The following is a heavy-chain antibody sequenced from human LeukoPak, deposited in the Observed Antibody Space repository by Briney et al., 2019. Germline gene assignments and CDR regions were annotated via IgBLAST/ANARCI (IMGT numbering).Heavy chain of an antibody. Sequence: ASVKVSCKTSGFTFTAYYVHLVRQAPGEGLEWMGWINPNSGGTNYAQKFQGRVTMTRDTSISTAYMELRSLRFDDTAVYFCARGLRDCREINCDHFYMDVWGEGTTVTVSS. CDR3: ARGLRDCREINCDHFYMDV. CDR1: GFTFTAYY. CDR2: INPNSGGT. V-gene: IGHV1-2*02. D-gene: IGHD2-15*01. J-gene: IGHJ6*03.